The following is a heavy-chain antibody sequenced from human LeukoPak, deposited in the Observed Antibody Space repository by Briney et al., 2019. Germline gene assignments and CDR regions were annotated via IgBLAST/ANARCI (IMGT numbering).Heavy chain of an antibody. Sequence: ASVKVSCKASGYTFTGYYMHWVRQAPGQGLEWMGCINPNSGGTNFAQKYQGRVTMTRDTSISTAYMELSRLRSDDTAVYYCAREYYGRALDPWGQGTLVTVSS. V-gene: IGHV1-2*02. J-gene: IGHJ5*02. D-gene: IGHD2-21*01. CDR3: AREYYGRALDP. CDR1: GYTFTGYY. CDR2: INPNSGGT.